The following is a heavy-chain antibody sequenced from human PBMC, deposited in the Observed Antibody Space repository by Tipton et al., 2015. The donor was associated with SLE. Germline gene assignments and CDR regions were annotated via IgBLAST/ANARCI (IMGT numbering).Heavy chain of an antibody. CDR2: ISGSGGIT. D-gene: IGHD3-22*01. Sequence: LSLTCTVYGGSSGGYYCNWIRQSPGKGLEWVSLISGSGGITHYADSVEGRFSISRDISKNTLYLQMNSLRVEDTAVYYCAKADYDSSGYYSGFDYWGQGTLVTVSS. CDR1: GGSSGGYY. CDR3: AKADYDSSGYYSGFDY. V-gene: IGHV3-23*01. J-gene: IGHJ4*02.